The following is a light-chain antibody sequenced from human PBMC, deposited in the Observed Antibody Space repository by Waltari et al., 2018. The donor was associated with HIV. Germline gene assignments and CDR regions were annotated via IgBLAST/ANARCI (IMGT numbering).Light chain of an antibody. Sequence: QSALTQPHSVSGSPGQSLPISCTGTSPSVDTFVSWYQQHPGKAPKVIIFDVNKRPSGVPDRFSGSKSGNTASLTISGLQAEDEADYYCCSHAGNFIFVFGTGTKVTVL. CDR3: CSHAGNFIFV. CDR1: SPSVDTF. J-gene: IGLJ1*01. CDR2: DVN. V-gene: IGLV2-11*01.